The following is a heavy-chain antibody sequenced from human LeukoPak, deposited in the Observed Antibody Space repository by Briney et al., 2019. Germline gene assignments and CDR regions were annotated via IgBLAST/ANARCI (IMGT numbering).Heavy chain of an antibody. CDR3: AKDPIISGWHYFDY. CDR1: GFTFSSYG. D-gene: IGHD6-19*01. J-gene: IGHJ4*02. CDR2: IRYDGSNK. V-gene: IGHV3-30*02. Sequence: PGGSLRLSCAAPGFTFSSYGMHWVRQPPGKGLQWVAFIRYDGSNKYYADSVKGRFTISRDNSKNTLYLQMNSLRAEDTAVYYCAKDPIISGWHYFDYWGQGALVTVSS.